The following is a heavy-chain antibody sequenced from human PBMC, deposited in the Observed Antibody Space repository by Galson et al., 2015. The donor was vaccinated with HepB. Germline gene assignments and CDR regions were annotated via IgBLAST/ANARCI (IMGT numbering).Heavy chain of an antibody. V-gene: IGHV4-4*02. D-gene: IGHD4-23*01. CDR2: IYHSGST. CDR1: GGSISSSNW. CDR3: ARDPGDHYGGNSYFDY. J-gene: IGHJ4*02. Sequence: SETLSLTCAVSGGSISSSNWWSWVRQPPGKGLEWIGEIYHSGSTNYNPSLKSRVTISVDKSKNQFSLKLSSVTAADTAVYYCARDPGDHYGGNSYFDYWGQGTLVTVSS.